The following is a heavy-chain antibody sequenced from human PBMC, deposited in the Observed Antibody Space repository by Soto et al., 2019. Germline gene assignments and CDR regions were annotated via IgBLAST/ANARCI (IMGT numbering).Heavy chain of an antibody. V-gene: IGHV1-46*01. CDR3: ARVAPGIAAAGPRIAFDP. Sequence: ASVKVSCKASGYTFTSYYMHWVRQAPGQGLEWMGIINPRGGSTSYAQKFQGRVTMTRDTSTSTVYMELSSLRSEDTAVYYCARVAPGIAAAGPRIAFDPWGQGTLVTVSS. J-gene: IGHJ5*02. D-gene: IGHD6-13*01. CDR2: INPRGGST. CDR1: GYTFTSYY.